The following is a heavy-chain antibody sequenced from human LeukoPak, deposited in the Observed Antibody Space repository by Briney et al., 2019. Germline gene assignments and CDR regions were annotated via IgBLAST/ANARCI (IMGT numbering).Heavy chain of an antibody. V-gene: IGHV3-15*01. CDR2: IRSGGAR. Sequence: PGGSLRLSCTASGFIFSHAWMNWVRQAPGKGLQWLGRIRSGGAREYAAPAQGRFTISRDDSRNTVYLEVNNLDTDDIAVYFCAVDTPVIDAQIDYWGQGTLVTVSS. CDR3: AVDTPVIDAQIDY. J-gene: IGHJ4*02. D-gene: IGHD3-16*02. CDR1: GFIFSHAW.